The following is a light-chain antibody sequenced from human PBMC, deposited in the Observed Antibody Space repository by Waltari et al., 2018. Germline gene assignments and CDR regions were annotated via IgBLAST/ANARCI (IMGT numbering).Light chain of an antibody. J-gene: IGKJ5*01. Sequence: EIVLTQSPATMSLSPGERATLSCRASQSVSSDLAWYQQKPGQAPRLLIYNASNRATGLPARFSGIGSGTDFTRTISSLEPEDFAVYYCQQRSNWPITFGQGTRLEIK. CDR3: QQRSNWPIT. V-gene: IGKV3-11*01. CDR2: NAS. CDR1: QSVSSD.